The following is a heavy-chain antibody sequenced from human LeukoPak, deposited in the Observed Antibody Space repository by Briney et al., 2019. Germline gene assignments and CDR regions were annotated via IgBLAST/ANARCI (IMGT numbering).Heavy chain of an antibody. Sequence: GGSLRLSCAASGFTFSSYEMNWVRQAPGKGLEWVSYISSSGSTIYYADSVKGRFTISRDNAKNTLYLQLNSLRAEDTALYYCVIDRGTPDSFNIWGQGTMVTVSS. CDR3: VIDRGTPDSFNI. D-gene: IGHD1-1*01. V-gene: IGHV3-48*03. CDR2: ISSSGSTI. J-gene: IGHJ3*02. CDR1: GFTFSSYE.